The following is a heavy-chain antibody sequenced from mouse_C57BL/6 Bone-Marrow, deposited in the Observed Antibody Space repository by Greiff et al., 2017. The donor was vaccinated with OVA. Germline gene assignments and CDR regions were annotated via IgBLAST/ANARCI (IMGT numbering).Heavy chain of an antibody. D-gene: IGHD2-3*01. V-gene: IGHV1-39*01. CDR2: INPNYGTT. CDR1: GYSFTDYN. J-gene: IGHJ4*01. Sequence: VQLKESGPELVKPGASVKISCKASGYSFTDYNMNWVKQSNGKSLEWIGVINPNYGTTSYNQKFKGKATLTVDQSSSTAYMQLNSLTSEDSAVYYCARSGDGYPSEAMDYWGQGTSVTVSS. CDR3: ARSGDGYPSEAMDY.